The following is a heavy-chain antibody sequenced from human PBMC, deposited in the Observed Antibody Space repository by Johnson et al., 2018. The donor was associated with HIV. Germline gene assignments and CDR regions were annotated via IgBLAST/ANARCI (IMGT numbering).Heavy chain of an antibody. D-gene: IGHD1-26*01. J-gene: IGHJ3*02. V-gene: IGHV3-33*01. CDR3: AAIFIMGAELGDDAFDI. CDR1: GFTFSSYG. CDR2: VWSDGINK. Sequence: QLVESGGGVVQPGRSLRLSCAASGFTFSSYGMHWVRQAPGKGLEWVAVVWSDGINKYYADSVRGRFTISRDNSKNTLYLQMNSLRAEDTAVYYCAAIFIMGAELGDDAFDIWGQGTMVTVSP.